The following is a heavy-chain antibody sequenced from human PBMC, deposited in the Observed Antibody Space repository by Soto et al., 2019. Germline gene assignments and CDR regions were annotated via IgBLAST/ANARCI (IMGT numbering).Heavy chain of an antibody. J-gene: IGHJ6*02. D-gene: IGHD2-2*01. Sequence: XESLIISDKGSGYSFTSYWIGWVRQMPGKGLEWMGIIYPGDSDTRYSPSFQGQVTISADKSISTAYLQWSSLKASDTAMYYCARQRGYCSSTSCSTAYYYGMDVWGQGTTVTVAS. CDR2: IYPGDSDT. CDR1: GYSFTSYW. V-gene: IGHV5-51*01. CDR3: ARQRGYCSSTSCSTAYYYGMDV.